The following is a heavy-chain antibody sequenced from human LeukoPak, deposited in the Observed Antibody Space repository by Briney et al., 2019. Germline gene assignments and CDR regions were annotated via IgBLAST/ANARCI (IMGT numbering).Heavy chain of an antibody. D-gene: IGHD3-3*01. Sequence: PGGSLRLSCAASGFTFSDYYMNWIRQAPGKGLEWVSYIIRSSSYTNYADSVKGRFTISRDNAKNSPYLQMNSLRAEDTAVYYCARVISGAFSDYWGQGTLVTVSS. CDR1: GFTFSDYY. V-gene: IGHV3-11*05. J-gene: IGHJ4*02. CDR2: IIRSSSYT. CDR3: ARVISGAFSDY.